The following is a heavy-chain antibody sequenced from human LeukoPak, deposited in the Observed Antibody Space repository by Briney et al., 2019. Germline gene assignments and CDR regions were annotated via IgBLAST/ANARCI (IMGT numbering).Heavy chain of an antibody. CDR3: ARHKDYYYSYMDV. V-gene: IGHV4-59*01. J-gene: IGHJ6*03. CDR2: IYYSGST. CDR1: GGTISSYY. Sequence: SETLSLTCTVSGGTISSYYWSWIRQPPGKGLEWIGHIYYSGSTNYNPSLTSRVTISVDTTKNQFSLKLSSVTAADTAVYYCARHKDYYYSYMDVWSKGTTVTISS.